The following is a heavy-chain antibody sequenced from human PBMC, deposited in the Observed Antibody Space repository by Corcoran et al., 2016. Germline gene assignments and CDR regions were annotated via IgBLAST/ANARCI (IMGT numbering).Heavy chain of an antibody. CDR2: INPSAGTT. J-gene: IGHJ4*02. CDR3: ARKYCSGGSCTGSFDY. Sequence: QVQLVQSGAEVKKPGASVKVSCKASGYTFTSYYMHWVRQVPGQGPEWMGIINPSAGTTTYAQKFQGRVTLTRDTSTSTFYMEISSLRSEDTALYYCARKYCSGGSCTGSFDYWGQGTLVTVSS. D-gene: IGHD2-15*01. CDR1: GYTFTSYY. V-gene: IGHV1-46*01.